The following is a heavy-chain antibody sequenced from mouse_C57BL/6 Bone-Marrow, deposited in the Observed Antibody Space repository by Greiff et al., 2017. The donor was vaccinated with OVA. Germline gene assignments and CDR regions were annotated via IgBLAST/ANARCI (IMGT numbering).Heavy chain of an antibody. J-gene: IGHJ4*01. CDR3: TFYSNSRDY. V-gene: IGHV14-4*01. D-gene: IGHD2-5*01. CDR1: GFDIKDDY. Sequence: VHVKQSGAELVRPGASVKLSCTASGFDIKDDYMHWVKQRPEQGLEWIGWIDPENGDTEYASKFQGKATITADTSSNTAYLQLSSLTSEDTAVYYCTFYSNSRDYWGQGTSVTVSS. CDR2: IDPENGDT.